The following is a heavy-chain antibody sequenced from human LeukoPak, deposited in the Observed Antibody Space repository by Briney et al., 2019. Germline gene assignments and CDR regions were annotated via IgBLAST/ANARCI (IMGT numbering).Heavy chain of an antibody. V-gene: IGHV1-18*01. CDR3: ARDGEDYDILTGAGIDYFDY. CDR2: ISAHNGNT. J-gene: IGHJ4*02. Sequence: ASVKVSCKASGYTFTSYGISWVRQAPGQGLEWMGWISAHNGNTNYAQKLQGRVTMTTDTSTSTAYMELRSLSSDDTAVYYCARDGEDYDILTGAGIDYFDYWGQGTLVTVSS. D-gene: IGHD3-9*01. CDR1: GYTFTSYG.